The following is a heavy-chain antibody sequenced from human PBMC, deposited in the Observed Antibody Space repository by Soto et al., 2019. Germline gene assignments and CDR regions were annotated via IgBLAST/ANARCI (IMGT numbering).Heavy chain of an antibody. CDR2: LYHSGST. CDR3: ARTSGFYTRGYYFDS. Sequence: PSETLSLTCAVSGDSISSGGYSWSWIRQPPGKGLEWIGYLYHSGSTSYNPSLMSRVTISLDSSRTQLSLSLRSVTAADTAVYYCARTSGFYTRGYYFDSWGQGTLVTVSS. V-gene: IGHV4-30-2*01. D-gene: IGHD3-3*01. J-gene: IGHJ4*02. CDR1: GDSISSGGYS.